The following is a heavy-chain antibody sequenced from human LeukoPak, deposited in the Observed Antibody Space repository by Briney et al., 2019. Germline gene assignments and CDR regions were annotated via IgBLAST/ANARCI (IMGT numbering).Heavy chain of an antibody. Sequence: PGGSLRLSCAASGFSFSSYAMSWVRQAPGKGLEWVSSLSVSGDSTYYADSVKGRFTISRNNSKNTLYLQMNSLRAEDTAVYYCARERSSATQFNYYYGMDVWGQGTTVTVSS. J-gene: IGHJ6*02. CDR1: GFSFSSYA. V-gene: IGHV3-23*01. D-gene: IGHD5-12*01. CDR3: ARERSSATQFNYYYGMDV. CDR2: LSVSGDST.